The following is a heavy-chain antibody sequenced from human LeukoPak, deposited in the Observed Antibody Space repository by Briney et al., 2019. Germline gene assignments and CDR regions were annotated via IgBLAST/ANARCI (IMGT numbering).Heavy chain of an antibody. D-gene: IGHD3-22*01. CDR3: AKGSDSSGFAAPVAF. CDR2: ISDDGSNR. J-gene: IGHJ4*02. Sequence: PGGSLRLSCAASGFTFNSYGMIWVRQAPGKGLEWVALISDDGSNRYSADSVKGRFIISRDNSKNTLYLLLNSLRGEDTAVYYCAKGSDSSGFAAPVAFWGQGTLVTVSS. V-gene: IGHV3-30*18. CDR1: GFTFNSYG.